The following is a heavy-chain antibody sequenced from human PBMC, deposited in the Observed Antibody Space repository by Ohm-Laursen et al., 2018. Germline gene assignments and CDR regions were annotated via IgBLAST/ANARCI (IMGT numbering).Heavy chain of an antibody. CDR1: GGSLNTYY. Sequence: GTLSLTCTVSGGSLNTYYWSWIRQPPGKGLEYVGYIFYTGTTGYNSSLKSRVSISIDTSKNQFSLNLSSVTAADTAVYYCARSTRGNYGYYYYGMDVWGQGTTVSVSS. CDR2: IFYTGTT. CDR3: ARSTRGNYGYYYYGMDV. J-gene: IGHJ6*02. D-gene: IGHD3-16*01. V-gene: IGHV4-59*01.